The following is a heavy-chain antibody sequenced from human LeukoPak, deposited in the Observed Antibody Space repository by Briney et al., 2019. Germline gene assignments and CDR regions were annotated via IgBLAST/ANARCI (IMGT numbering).Heavy chain of an antibody. CDR3: ASPGSYYYGFGGFDY. J-gene: IGHJ4*02. V-gene: IGHV4-39*01. CDR1: GGSISSSSYY. CDR2: IYYSGST. D-gene: IGHD3-10*01. Sequence: PSGTLSLTCTVSGGSISSSSYYWGWIRQPPGKGLEWIGSIYYSGSTYYNPSLKSRVTISVDTSKNQFSLKLSSVTAADTAVYYCASPGSYYYGFGGFDYWGQGTLVTVSS.